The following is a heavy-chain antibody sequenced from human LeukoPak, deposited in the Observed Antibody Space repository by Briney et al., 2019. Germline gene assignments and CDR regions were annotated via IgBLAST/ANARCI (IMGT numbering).Heavy chain of an antibody. CDR1: GFSFGGYA. D-gene: IGHD4-17*01. CDR2: ISWNSGSI. J-gene: IGHJ4*02. V-gene: IGHV3-9*01. CDR3: AKDSYGDPETFDY. Sequence: GGSLRLSCAASGFSFGGYALHWVRQAPGKGLEWVSGISWNSGSIGYADSVKGRFTISRDNAKNSLYLQMNSLRAEDTALYYCAKDSYGDPETFDYWGQGTLVTVSS.